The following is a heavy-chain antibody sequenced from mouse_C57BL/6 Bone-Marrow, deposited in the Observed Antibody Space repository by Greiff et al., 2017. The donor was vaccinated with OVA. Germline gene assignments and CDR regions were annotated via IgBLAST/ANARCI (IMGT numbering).Heavy chain of an antibody. J-gene: IGHJ3*01. V-gene: IGHV1-26*01. Sequence: EVQLQQSGPELVKPGASVKISCKASGYTFTDYYMNWVKQSHGKSLEWIGDINPKNGGTSYNQKFKGKATLTVDKSSSTAYMELRSLTSEDSAVYYCAREPPYYYDASFWGQGTLVTVSA. D-gene: IGHD2-4*01. CDR3: AREPPYYYDASF. CDR1: GYTFTDYY. CDR2: INPKNGGT.